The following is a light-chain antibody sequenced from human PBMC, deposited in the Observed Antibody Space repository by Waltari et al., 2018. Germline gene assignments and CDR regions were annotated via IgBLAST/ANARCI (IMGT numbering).Light chain of an antibody. Sequence: QSALTQPASVSGSPGQSITISCTGNSNDVGGYNYVSWYQQHPGKAPKLMIYEVSNRPSGISNRFSGSKSGNTASLTISGLQAEDEADYYCSSYASSSTVFGTGTKVAVL. CDR3: SSYASSSTV. CDR1: SNDVGGYNY. J-gene: IGLJ1*01. CDR2: EVS. V-gene: IGLV2-14*01.